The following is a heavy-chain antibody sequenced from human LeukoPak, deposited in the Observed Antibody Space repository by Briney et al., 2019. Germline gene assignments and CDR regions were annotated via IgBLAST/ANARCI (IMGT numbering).Heavy chain of an antibody. CDR2: ISAYNGNT. CDR1: GYTFTSYG. Sequence: ASVKVSCKASGYTFTSYGISWVRQAPGQGLEWMGWISAYNGNTNYAQKLQGRVTMTEDTSTDTAYMELSSLRSEDTAVYYCATGTYYGFIDYWGQGTLVTVSS. J-gene: IGHJ4*02. V-gene: IGHV1-18*01. CDR3: ATGTYYGFIDY. D-gene: IGHD1-26*01.